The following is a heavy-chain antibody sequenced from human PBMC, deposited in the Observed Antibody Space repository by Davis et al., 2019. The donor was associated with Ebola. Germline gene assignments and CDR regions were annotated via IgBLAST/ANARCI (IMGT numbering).Heavy chain of an antibody. D-gene: IGHD5-12*01. J-gene: IGHJ4*02. CDR2: IDPSDSYT. CDR1: GYSFTSYW. CDR3: ARGTDSGYDVVY. V-gene: IGHV5-10-1*01. Sequence: GESLKISCKGSGYSFTSYWISWVRQLPGKGLEWMGRIDPSDSYTNYSPSFQGHVTISADKSISTAYLQWSSLKASDTAMYYCARGTDSGYDVVYWGQGTLITVSS.